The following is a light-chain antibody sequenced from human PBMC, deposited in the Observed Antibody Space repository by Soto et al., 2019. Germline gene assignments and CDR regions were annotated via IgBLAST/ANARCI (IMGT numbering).Light chain of an antibody. Sequence: SEARSLITAYIGDRLTITCLACHDISTFLPWYQQKPGKAPKLLIYEASTLQSGVPSRFSGSGSGTGFTLTISGLQPEDFATYYFQLSYSIPRSFAQGTKVDIK. CDR2: EAS. V-gene: IGKV1-9*01. CDR1: HDISTF. J-gene: IGKJ1*01. CDR3: QLSYSIPRS.